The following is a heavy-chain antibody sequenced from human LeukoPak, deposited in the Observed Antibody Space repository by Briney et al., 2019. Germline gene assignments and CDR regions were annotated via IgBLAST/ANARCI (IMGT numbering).Heavy chain of an antibody. CDR1: GFTFSSYA. Sequence: GGSLRLSCAASGFTFSSYAMSWVRQAPGKGLEWVSAISGSGGSTYYADSVKGRFTISRDNSKNTLYLQMNSLRAEDTAVYYCAKDPHIRMVRQIDYWGQGTLVTVSS. CDR2: ISGSGGST. V-gene: IGHV3-23*01. J-gene: IGHJ4*02. D-gene: IGHD3-10*01. CDR3: AKDPHIRMVRQIDY.